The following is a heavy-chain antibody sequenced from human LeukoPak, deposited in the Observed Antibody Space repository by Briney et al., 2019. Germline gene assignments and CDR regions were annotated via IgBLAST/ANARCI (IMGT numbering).Heavy chain of an antibody. CDR1: GGSISSGSYY. J-gene: IGHJ4*02. D-gene: IGHD3-10*01. CDR2: IYTSGST. CDR3: ASKEVYGSGEGYFDY. V-gene: IGHV4-61*02. Sequence: SETLSLTCTVSGGSISSGSYYWSWIRQPAGKGLEWIGRIYTSGSTNYNPSLKSRVTISVDTSKNQFSLKLSSVTAADTAVYYCASKEVYGSGEGYFDYWGQGTLVTVSS.